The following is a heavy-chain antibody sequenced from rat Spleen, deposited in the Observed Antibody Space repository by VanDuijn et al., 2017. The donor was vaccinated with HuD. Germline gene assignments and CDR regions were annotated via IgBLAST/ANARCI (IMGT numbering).Heavy chain of an antibody. V-gene: IGHV2-13*01. CDR2: MWAGGGT. CDR1: GFSLTSYH. D-gene: IGHD1-12*03. J-gene: IGHJ2*01. CDR3: ARGDAMMVIPFDY. Sequence: QVQLKESGPGLVQPSQTLSLTCTVSGFSLTSYHVSWVRQPPGKSLVWVGAMWAGGGTNYDSAVQSRLTISRDTSKSQVFLKMNSLQTEDIATYYCARGDAMMVIPFDYWGQGVMVTVSS.